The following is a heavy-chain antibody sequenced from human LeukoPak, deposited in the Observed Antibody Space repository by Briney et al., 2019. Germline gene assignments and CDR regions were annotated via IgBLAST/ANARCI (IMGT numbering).Heavy chain of an antibody. V-gene: IGHV1-2*06. CDR1: GYTFTSYD. Sequence: ASVKVSCKASGYTFTSYDINWVRQAPGQGLEWMGRINPNSGGTNYAQKFQGRVTMTRDTSISTAYMELSRLRSDDTAVYYCAREAGIAARLVVYWGQGTLVTVSS. CDR2: INPNSGGT. CDR3: AREAGIAARLVVY. J-gene: IGHJ4*02. D-gene: IGHD6-6*01.